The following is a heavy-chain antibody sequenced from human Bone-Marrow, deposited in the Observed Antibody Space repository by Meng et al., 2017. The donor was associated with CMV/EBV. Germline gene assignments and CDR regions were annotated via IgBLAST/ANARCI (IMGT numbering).Heavy chain of an antibody. CDR3: VNCGPYGGYVHY. J-gene: IGHJ4*02. CDR1: GFTFSSYA. D-gene: IGHD5-12*01. CDR2: IYSGGSST. V-gene: IGHV3-23*03. Sequence: GGSLRLSCAASGFTFSSYAMSWVRQAPGKGLEWVSVIYSGGSSTYYADSVKGWFTISRDNSKNTLYLQMNSLRAEDTAVYYCVNCGPYGGYVHYWGQGTLVTVSS.